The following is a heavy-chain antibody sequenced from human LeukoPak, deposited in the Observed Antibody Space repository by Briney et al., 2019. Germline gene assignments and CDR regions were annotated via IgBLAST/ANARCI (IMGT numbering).Heavy chain of an antibody. J-gene: IGHJ3*02. CDR3: ARAICGGDCSDAFDI. Sequence: GGSLRLSCAASGFTFSDYYMSWIRQAPGKGLEWVSYINSSGSTIYYADSVKGRFTISRDNAKNSLYLQMNSLRAEDTAVYYCARAICGGDCSDAFDIWGQGTMVTVSS. CDR2: INSSGSTI. D-gene: IGHD2-21*01. CDR1: GFTFSDYY. V-gene: IGHV3-11*01.